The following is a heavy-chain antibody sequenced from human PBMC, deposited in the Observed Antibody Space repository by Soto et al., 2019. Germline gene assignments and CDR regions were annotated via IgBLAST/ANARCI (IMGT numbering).Heavy chain of an antibody. CDR1: GFTFSNYY. D-gene: IGHD3-16*01. CDR3: ARDGVLFRAGFDS. J-gene: IGHJ4*02. CDR2: ISTSGTST. V-gene: IGHV3-11*01. Sequence: QIQLEESGGGLVKPGGSLRLSCTVSGFTFSNYYMAWIRQAPGKGLEWISYISTSGTSTFYADSVKGRFTIPRDNAMNSLFLQMNSLGVEDTAVYFCARDGVLFRAGFDSWGQGTLVTVAS.